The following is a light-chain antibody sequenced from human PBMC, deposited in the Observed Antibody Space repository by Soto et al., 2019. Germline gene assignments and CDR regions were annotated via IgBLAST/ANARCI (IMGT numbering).Light chain of an antibody. CDR1: SSDIGDYNY. CDR2: EVT. CDR3: SSYAGNNNYV. V-gene: IGLV2-8*01. Sequence: QSALSQPPSASGSPGQSVTFSCTVTSSDIGDYNYVSWYQQHPGKAPKLMIYEVTKRPSGVPDRFSGSKSGNTASLTASGLQADDEADYYCSSYAGNNNYVFGTGTKVTVL. J-gene: IGLJ1*01.